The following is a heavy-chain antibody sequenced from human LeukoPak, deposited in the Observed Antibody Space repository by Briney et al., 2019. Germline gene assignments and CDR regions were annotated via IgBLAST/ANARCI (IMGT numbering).Heavy chain of an antibody. V-gene: IGHV1-3*01. D-gene: IGHD2-2*01. CDR2: IDAVDGNT. Sequence: ASVKVSCKASGYNFSNHTLHWVRQAPGQRLEWMGWIDAVDGNTKYSQNLQDKVTITRDTSASTAYMELSSLRSEDTAVYYCASIGYCSSTSCRSFDYWGQGTLVTVSS. J-gene: IGHJ4*02. CDR3: ASIGYCSSTSCRSFDY. CDR1: GYNFSNHT.